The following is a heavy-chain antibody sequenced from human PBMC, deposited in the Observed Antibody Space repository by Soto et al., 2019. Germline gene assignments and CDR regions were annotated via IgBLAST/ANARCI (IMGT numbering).Heavy chain of an antibody. Sequence: PSETLSLTCTVSGGSISSYYWSWIRQPPGKGLEWIGYIYYRGSTNYNPSLKSRVTISVETSKNQFSLKLSSVTAADTAVYYCARGVIAYYYDSSGYSYYFDYWGQGTLVTVSS. CDR1: GGSISSYY. V-gene: IGHV4-59*01. CDR2: IYYRGST. J-gene: IGHJ4*02. D-gene: IGHD3-22*01. CDR3: ARGVIAYYYDSSGYSYYFDY.